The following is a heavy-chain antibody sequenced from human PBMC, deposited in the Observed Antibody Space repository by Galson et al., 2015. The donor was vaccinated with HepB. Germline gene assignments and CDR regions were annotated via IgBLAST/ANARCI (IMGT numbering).Heavy chain of an antibody. D-gene: IGHD3-10*01. Sequence: SVKVSCKASGFTFTSSAMQWVRQARGQRLEWIGWIVVGSGNTNYAQKFQERVTITRDMSTSTAYMELSSLRSEDTAVYYCAADDWFGEDLFDYWGQGTLVTVSS. V-gene: IGHV1-58*02. J-gene: IGHJ4*02. CDR2: IVVGSGNT. CDR1: GFTFTSSA. CDR3: AADDWFGEDLFDY.